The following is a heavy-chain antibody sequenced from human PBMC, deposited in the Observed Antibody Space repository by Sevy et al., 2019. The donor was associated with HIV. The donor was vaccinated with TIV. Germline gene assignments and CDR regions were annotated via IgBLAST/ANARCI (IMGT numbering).Heavy chain of an antibody. Sequence: SETLSLMCSVHGGTINSYFWNWIRQPPGKGLEWIGNIYYSGSTKYNPSLKSRVTMSVDTSKNQFSLRLTSVTAADTAVYYCARRVAGAPYYYGMDVWGQGTTVTVSS. CDR3: ARRVAGAPYYYGMDV. CDR1: GGTINSYF. V-gene: IGHV4-59*01. D-gene: IGHD3-10*01. CDR2: IYYSGST. J-gene: IGHJ6*02.